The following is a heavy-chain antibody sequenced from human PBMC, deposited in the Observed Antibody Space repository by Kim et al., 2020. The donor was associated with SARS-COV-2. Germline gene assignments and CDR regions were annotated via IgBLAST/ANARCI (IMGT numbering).Heavy chain of an antibody. J-gene: IGHJ4*02. CDR2: INPSGGSP. Sequence: ASVKVSCKASGYTFTSYYIHWVRQAPGQGLAGMGIINPSGGSPNYAQKFQDRVTMTRDTSTSTVYMELSSLRSDDTAVYYCARGRSSCGGDCYFNFLVRETKRGVDYWGQGTLVTVSS. D-gene: IGHD2-21*02. V-gene: IGHV1-46*01. CDR1: GYTFTSYY. CDR3: ARGRSSCGGDCYFNFLVRETKRGVDY.